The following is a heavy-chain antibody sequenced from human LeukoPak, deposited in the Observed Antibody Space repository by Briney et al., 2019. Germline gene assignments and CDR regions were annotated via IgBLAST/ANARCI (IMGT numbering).Heavy chain of an antibody. V-gene: IGHV3-33*01. J-gene: IGHJ4*01. D-gene: IGHD4-11*01. Sequence: GGSLRLSCAASGFIFSHYGLHWVRQAPGKGLEWVAVIWSDGSNRFYAGSVKGRFTISRDNSQNTVFLQMNSLRVEDTAMYYCARDAQRGFDYSNSLEYWGHGTLVTVSS. CDR1: GFIFSHYG. CDR3: ARDAQRGFDYSNSLEY. CDR2: IWSDGSNR.